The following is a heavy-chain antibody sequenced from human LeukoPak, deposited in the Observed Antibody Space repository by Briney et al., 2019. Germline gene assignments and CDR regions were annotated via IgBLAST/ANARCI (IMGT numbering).Heavy chain of an antibody. J-gene: IGHJ4*02. CDR1: GFTFSSYG. D-gene: IGHD6-13*01. V-gene: IGHV3-30*18. CDR2: ISYDGSNK. CDR3: AKESWQQLFDFDY. Sequence: GGSLRLSCAASGFTFSSYGMHWVRQAPGKGLGRVAVISYDGSNKYYADSVKGRFTISRDNSKNTLYLQMHSLRAEDTAVYVCAKESWQQLFDFDYWGQGTLVTVSS.